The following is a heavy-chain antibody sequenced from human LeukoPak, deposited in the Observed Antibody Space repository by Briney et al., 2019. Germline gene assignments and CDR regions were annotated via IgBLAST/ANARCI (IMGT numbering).Heavy chain of an antibody. V-gene: IGHV4-39*01. D-gene: IGHD6-19*01. CDR1: GGSISSSSHY. CDR2: IYFSGST. J-gene: IGHJ4*02. CDR3: ARHQWLGPFDS. Sequence: PSETLSLTCTVFGGSISSSSHYWGWIRQPPGERLEWIGSIYFSGSTYYSPSLKSRVTISVDPSTNQFSLKLSSVTAADTAVYFCARHQWLGPFDSWGQGTLVTVSS.